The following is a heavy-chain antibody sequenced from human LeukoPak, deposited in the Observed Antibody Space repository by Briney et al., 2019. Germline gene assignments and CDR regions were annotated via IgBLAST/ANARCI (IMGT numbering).Heavy chain of an antibody. V-gene: IGHV1-46*01. D-gene: IGHD3-10*01. CDR1: GYTFTSYY. J-gene: IGHJ6*03. Sequence: ASVKVSCKASGYTFTSYYMHWVRQAPGQGLEWMGIINPSGGSTSYAQKFQGRVTMTRDTSTSTVYMELSSLRSEDTAVYYCARGVWFGEFHYYYMDAWGKGTTVTVSS. CDR2: INPSGGST. CDR3: ARGVWFGEFHYYYMDA.